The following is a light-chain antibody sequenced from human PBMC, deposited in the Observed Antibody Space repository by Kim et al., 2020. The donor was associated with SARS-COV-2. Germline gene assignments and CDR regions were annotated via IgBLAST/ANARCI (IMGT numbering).Light chain of an antibody. Sequence: QSALTQPRSVSGSPGLSVTISCTGTSSDVGGYNYVSWYQQHPGKAPKVMIYDVTERPSGVPDRFTASKSGNTASLTISGLQAEDEADYYCCSYAGSPPYVFGTGTKVTVL. CDR2: DVT. CDR3: CSYAGSPPYV. CDR1: SSDVGGYNY. V-gene: IGLV2-11*01. J-gene: IGLJ1*01.